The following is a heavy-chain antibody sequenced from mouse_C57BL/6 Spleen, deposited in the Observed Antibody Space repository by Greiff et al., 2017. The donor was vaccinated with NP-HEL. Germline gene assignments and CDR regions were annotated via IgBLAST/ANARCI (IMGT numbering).Heavy chain of an antibody. Sequence: VQLQQSGPELVKPGASVKISCKASGYAFSSSWMNWVKQRPGKGLEWIGRIYPGDGDTNYNGKFKGKATLTADKSSSTAYMQLSSLTSEDSAVYFCARSLLRCDYWGQGTTLPVSS. V-gene: IGHV1-82*01. J-gene: IGHJ2*01. D-gene: IGHD1-1*01. CDR2: IYPGDGDT. CDR3: ARSLLRCDY. CDR1: GYAFSSSW.